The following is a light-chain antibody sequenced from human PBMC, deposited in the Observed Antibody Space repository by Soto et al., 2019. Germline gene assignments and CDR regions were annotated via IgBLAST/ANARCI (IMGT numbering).Light chain of an antibody. Sequence: QSALTQPASVSGSPGQSITISCTGTDSDVGGYNYVSWYQQHPGKAPKLIIYGVTNRPSGVSNRFSGSKSGNTASLTMSGLQAEDGADYYCSSYTTRSTYVVLGGGTKLTVL. CDR2: GVT. J-gene: IGLJ2*01. CDR3: SSYTTRSTYVV. CDR1: DSDVGGYNY. V-gene: IGLV2-14*01.